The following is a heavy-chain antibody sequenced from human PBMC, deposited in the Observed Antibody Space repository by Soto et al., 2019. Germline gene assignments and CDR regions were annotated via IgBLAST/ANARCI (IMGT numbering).Heavy chain of an antibody. J-gene: IGHJ4*02. Sequence: EVQLAESGGGMVQPGGSLRLSCVASGFTFSSYDMHWVRQAPGKGLEYVSSISSNGGTTYYGNSVTGRFTISRDNSKTPLYLQMGSLTAEDMSVYYCVRRVSGNYDYWGQGTLVTVSS. D-gene: IGHD1-7*01. CDR1: GFTFSSYD. CDR2: ISSNGGTT. V-gene: IGHV3-64*01. CDR3: VRRVSGNYDY.